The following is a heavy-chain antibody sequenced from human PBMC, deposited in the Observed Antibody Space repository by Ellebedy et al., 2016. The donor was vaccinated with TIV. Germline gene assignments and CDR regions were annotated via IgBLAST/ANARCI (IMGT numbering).Heavy chain of an antibody. CDR3: AKDRNPGDGYWVFDN. D-gene: IGHD5-18*01. V-gene: IGHV3-23*01. CDR2: ILGRGAQK. Sequence: GESLKIPCAASCFPFRPYALAWVRQAPGNGLEWVSGILGRGAQKYADSVKGRFTISRDNSKRTVDLQMNSLRAEDTAGYCCAKDRNPGDGYWVFDNWGQGTLVSVSS. J-gene: IGHJ4*02. CDR1: CFPFRPYA.